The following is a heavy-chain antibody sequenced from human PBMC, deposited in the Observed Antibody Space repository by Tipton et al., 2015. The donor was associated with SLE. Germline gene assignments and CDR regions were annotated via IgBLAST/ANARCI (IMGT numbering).Heavy chain of an antibody. CDR1: GYSISSGYY. Sequence: TLSLTCTVSGYSISSGYYWAWIRQPPGKGLEWIASVHYTGITSYNPSLKSRNTMSVDTSKNQFSLKLNSVTAADTAVYYCASGWLQSLDFDYWGQGTLVTVSS. CDR3: ASGWLQSLDFDY. J-gene: IGHJ4*02. CDR2: VHYTGIT. V-gene: IGHV4-38-2*02. D-gene: IGHD5-24*01.